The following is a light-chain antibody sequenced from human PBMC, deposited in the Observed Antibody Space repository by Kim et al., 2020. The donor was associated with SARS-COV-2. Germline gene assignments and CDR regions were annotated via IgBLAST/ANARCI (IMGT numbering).Light chain of an antibody. CDR2: GAS. Sequence: IVLTQSPGPLSLSPGERATLSCRASQSVSSMYLAWYQQKPGQAPRLLIYGASSRATGIPDRFSGSGSGTEFTLTINSLQSEDFALYYCQQYNSWLITFGQGTRLEIK. V-gene: IGKV3-20*01. CDR3: QQYNSWLIT. J-gene: IGKJ5*01. CDR1: QSVSSMY.